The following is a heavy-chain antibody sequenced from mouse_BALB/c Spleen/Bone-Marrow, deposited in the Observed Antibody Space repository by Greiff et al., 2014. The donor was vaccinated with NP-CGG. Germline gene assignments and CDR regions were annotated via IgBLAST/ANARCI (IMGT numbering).Heavy chain of an antibody. D-gene: IGHD2-3*01. CDR3: DSKLPHDGYYERDAMDY. CDR2: IWGGGST. CDR1: GFSLSRYS. Sequence: VHLVESGPGLVAPSQSLSVTCTVSGFSLSRYSVHWVRQPPGKGLEWLGMIWGGGSTDYNSALKSRLSISKDNTKSQIFLKMNSLQTDDTAMYYCDSKLPHDGYYERDAMDYWGQGTSVTVSS. J-gene: IGHJ4*01. V-gene: IGHV2-6-4*01.